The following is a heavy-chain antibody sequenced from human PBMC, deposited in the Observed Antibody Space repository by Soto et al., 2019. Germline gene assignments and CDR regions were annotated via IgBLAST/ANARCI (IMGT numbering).Heavy chain of an antibody. J-gene: IGHJ3*02. D-gene: IGHD3-10*01. Sequence: GPSVKVSCKASGYTFTSYGISWVRQAPGQGLEWMGWISAYNGNTNYAQKLQGGVTMTADTSASPAYVGLRGLRSDGTALWSFARTLPPLLWFGELYPNDNAVDSWGQGTMVTVSS. CDR3: ARTLPPLLWFGELYPNDNAVDS. V-gene: IGHV1-18*01. CDR1: GYTFTSYG. CDR2: ISAYNGNT.